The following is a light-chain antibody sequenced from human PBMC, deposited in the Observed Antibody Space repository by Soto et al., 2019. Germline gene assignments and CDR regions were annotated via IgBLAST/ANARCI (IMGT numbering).Light chain of an antibody. CDR3: QQRSDWPST. J-gene: IGKJ4*01. Sequence: EIVLTQSPATLSLSPGDRATLSCRASQSVGSYLGWYQQRPGQAPRLLIYDASNRATGSPARFSGSGSGTDFTLTSSSLEPEDFAVYYCQQRSDWPSTFGGGTKVEIK. CDR2: DAS. CDR1: QSVGSY. V-gene: IGKV3-11*01.